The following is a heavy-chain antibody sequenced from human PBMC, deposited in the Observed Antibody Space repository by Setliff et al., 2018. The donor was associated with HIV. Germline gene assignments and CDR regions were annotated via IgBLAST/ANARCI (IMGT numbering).Heavy chain of an antibody. D-gene: IGHD4-4*01. V-gene: IGHV2-70*17. CDR1: GFSLSISGMC. J-gene: IGHJ4*02. CDR2: IDWDDDK. CDR3: ARFYSNYAAFDS. Sequence: SGPTLVNPTQTLTLTCTFSGFSLSISGMCVSWIRQPPGKALEWLARIDWDDDKFYNTSLKTRLTISKDSSKNQVVLRMTNMDTVDTATYYCARFYSNYAAFDSWGQGTLVTVSS.